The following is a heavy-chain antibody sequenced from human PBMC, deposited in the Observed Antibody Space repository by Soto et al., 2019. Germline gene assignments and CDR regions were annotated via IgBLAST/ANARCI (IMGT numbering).Heavy chain of an antibody. D-gene: IGHD5-12*01. Sequence: QVQLVQSGAEVKKPGSSVKVSCKASGGTFSSYAISWVRQAPGQGLEWMGGIIPIFGTANYAQKFQGRVTITADESTSTAYKELSSLRSEDTAVYYCATVEMATISPQYYFYYWGQGTLVTVSS. CDR1: GGTFSSYA. CDR3: ATVEMATISPQYYFYY. J-gene: IGHJ4*02. V-gene: IGHV1-69*01. CDR2: IIPIFGTA.